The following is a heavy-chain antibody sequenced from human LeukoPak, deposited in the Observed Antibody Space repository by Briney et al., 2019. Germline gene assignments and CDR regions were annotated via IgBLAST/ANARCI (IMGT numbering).Heavy chain of an antibody. Sequence: GGSLRLSCAASRFTFSSYSMNWVRQAPGKGLEWVSYISSSSSTIYYADSVKGRFTISRDNAKNSLYLQMNSLRAEDTAVYYCARDRATVRWYYYYMDVWGKGTTVTVSS. CDR1: RFTFSSYS. CDR2: ISSSSSTI. J-gene: IGHJ6*03. CDR3: ARDRATVRWYYYYMDV. V-gene: IGHV3-48*01. D-gene: IGHD4-11*01.